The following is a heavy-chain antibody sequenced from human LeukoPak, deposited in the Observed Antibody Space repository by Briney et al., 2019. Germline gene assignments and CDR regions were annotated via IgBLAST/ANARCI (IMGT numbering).Heavy chain of an antibody. CDR1: GGSISSGTYY. D-gene: IGHD3-9*01. V-gene: IGHV4-61*02. CDR2: IHTGGTI. J-gene: IGHJ4*02. CDR3: AREAVVDFSPFDY. Sequence: PSETLSLTCTVSGGSISSGTYYWSWIRQPAGKGLEWIGRIHTGGTINYSPSLRSRVTISLDTSKNQVSLKLTSVTAADTAVYYCAREAVVDFSPFDYWGQGTLVTVSS.